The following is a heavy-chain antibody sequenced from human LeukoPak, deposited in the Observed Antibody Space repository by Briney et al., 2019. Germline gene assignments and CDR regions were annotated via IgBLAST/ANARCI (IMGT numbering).Heavy chain of an antibody. CDR2: IDDSGST. D-gene: IGHD5-24*01. Sequence: SETLSLTCTVSGGSIRSYYWSWIRQTPGKGLEWIGYIDDSGSTSYNPSLKSRVTITGDTSKNQFSLKLSSVTAADTAVYYCARESPGIDGAFDIWGQGTMVTVSS. CDR3: ARESPGIDGAFDI. V-gene: IGHV4-59*01. J-gene: IGHJ3*02. CDR1: GGSIRSYY.